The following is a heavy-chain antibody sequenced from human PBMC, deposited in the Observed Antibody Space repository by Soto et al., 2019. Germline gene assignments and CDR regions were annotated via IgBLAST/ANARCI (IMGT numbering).Heavy chain of an antibody. CDR1: GFTFSSYA. CDR3: AKGTANWNFGYFDY. CDR2: IGGSGGGT. V-gene: IGHV3-23*01. D-gene: IGHD1-7*01. Sequence: GGSLRLSCAASGFTFSSYAMTWVRQAPGKGLGWVSVIGGSGGGTYYADSVKGRFTISRDNSKNTLYLQMSSLRAEDTAVYYCAKGTANWNFGYFDYWGQGTLVTVSS. J-gene: IGHJ4*02.